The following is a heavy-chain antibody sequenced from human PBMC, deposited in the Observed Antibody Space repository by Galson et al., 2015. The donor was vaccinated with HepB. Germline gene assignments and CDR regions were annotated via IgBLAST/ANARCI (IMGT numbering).Heavy chain of an antibody. D-gene: IGHD5-12*01. V-gene: IGHV3-21*04. CDR1: GFTFSSYS. Sequence: SLRLSCAASGFTFSSYSMNWVRQAPGKGLEWVSSISSSSSYIYYADSVKGRFTISRDNAKNSLYLQMNSLRTEDTALYYCAAGRDIVATLPDYWGQGTLATVSS. CDR3: AAGRDIVATLPDY. J-gene: IGHJ4*02. CDR2: ISSSSSYI.